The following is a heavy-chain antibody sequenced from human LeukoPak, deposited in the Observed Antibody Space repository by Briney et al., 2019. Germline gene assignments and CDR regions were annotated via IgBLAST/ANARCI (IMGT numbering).Heavy chain of an antibody. J-gene: IGHJ4*02. CDR2: IYPGDSDT. CDR3: ARQTPTSEADY. V-gene: IGHV5-51*01. D-gene: IGHD1-1*01. CDR1: GYTFTSYW. Sequence: GDSLKISCKTSGYTFTSYWIGWVRQMPGKGLEWMGIIYPGDSDTRYSPSFQGQVTTSADKSISTAYLQWSSLKASDTAMYYCARQTPTSEADYWGQGTLVTVS.